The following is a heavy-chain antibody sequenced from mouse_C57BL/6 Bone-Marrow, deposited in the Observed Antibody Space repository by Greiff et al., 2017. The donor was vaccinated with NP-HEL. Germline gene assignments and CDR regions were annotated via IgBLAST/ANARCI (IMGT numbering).Heavy chain of an antibody. V-gene: IGHV1-78*01. J-gene: IGHJ4*01. D-gene: IGHD1-1*01. CDR1: GYTFTDYT. Sequence: LQESDAELVKPGASVKISCKASGYTFTDYTIHWMKQRPEQGLEWIGYIFPRDGSTKYNEKFKGKATLTADKSSSTAYMQLNSLTSEDSAGYYWARRILRSFVDYWGQGNSVTVSS. CDR2: IFPRDGST. CDR3: ARRILRSFVDY.